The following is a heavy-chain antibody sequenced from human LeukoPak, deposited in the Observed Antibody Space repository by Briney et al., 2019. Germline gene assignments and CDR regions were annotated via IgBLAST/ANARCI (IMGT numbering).Heavy chain of an antibody. V-gene: IGHV1-2*02. Sequence: ASVKVSCKASGYTFTGYYMHWVRQAPGQGLEWMGWINPNSGGTNYAQKFQGRVTMTRDTSLSTAHMEVNRLTSDDTATYYCARGRWANAALDVWGQGTTVTVSS. CDR2: INPNSGGT. D-gene: IGHD4-23*01. J-gene: IGHJ3*01. CDR3: ARGRWANAALDV. CDR1: GYTFTGYY.